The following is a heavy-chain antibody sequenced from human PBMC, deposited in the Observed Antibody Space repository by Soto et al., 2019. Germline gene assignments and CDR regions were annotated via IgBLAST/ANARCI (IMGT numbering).Heavy chain of an antibody. D-gene: IGHD6-13*01. J-gene: IGHJ6*02. CDR3: ARWKLSSSWGYYYYYGMDV. Sequence: SETLSLTCAVYGGSFSGYYWSWIRQPPGKGLEWIGEINHSGSTNYNPSLKSRVTISVDTSKNQFSLKLRSVTAADTAVYYCARWKLSSSWGYYYYYGMDVWGQGTAATVSS. CDR2: INHSGST. CDR1: GGSFSGYY. V-gene: IGHV4-34*01.